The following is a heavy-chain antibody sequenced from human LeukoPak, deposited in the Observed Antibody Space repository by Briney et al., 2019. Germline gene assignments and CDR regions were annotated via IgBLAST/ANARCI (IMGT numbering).Heavy chain of an antibody. D-gene: IGHD3-10*01. Sequence: PSETLSLTCTVSGGSISSYYWSWIRQPAGKGLEWIGRIYTSGSTNYNPSLKSRVTMSVDTSKNQFSLKLSSVTAADTAVYYCARRQGYYGSGSYYNRRINWFDPWGQGTLVTVSS. J-gene: IGHJ5*02. CDR2: IYTSGST. CDR1: GGSISSYY. CDR3: ARRQGYYGSGSYYNRRINWFDP. V-gene: IGHV4-4*07.